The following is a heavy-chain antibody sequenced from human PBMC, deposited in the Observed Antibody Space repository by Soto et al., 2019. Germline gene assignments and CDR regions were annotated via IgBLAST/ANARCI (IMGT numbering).Heavy chain of an antibody. D-gene: IGHD6-19*01. CDR1: GGSISSSSYY. CDR2: IYYSGST. V-gene: IGHV4-39*01. CDR3: ARHFRRVAGIGFDY. J-gene: IGHJ4*02. Sequence: KPSETLSLTCTVSGGSISSSSYYWGWIRQPPGKGLEWIGSIYYSGSTYYNPSLKSRVTISVDTSKNQFSLKLSSVTAADTAVYYCARHFRRVAGIGFDYWGQGTLVTVSS.